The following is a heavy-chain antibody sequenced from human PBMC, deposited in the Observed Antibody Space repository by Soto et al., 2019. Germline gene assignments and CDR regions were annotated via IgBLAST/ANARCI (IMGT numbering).Heavy chain of an antibody. Sequence: EVQLVESGGGLVKPGGSLRLSCAASGFTISGAWMNWVRQAPGKGLEWVGRIKTKTQGETTDYAAPGKGRFTISRDDSENTLSLHMNSLKVEDTAVYYCTTGSVEGYWGQGTLDTVSS. V-gene: IGHV3-15*07. CDR1: GFTISGAW. D-gene: IGHD1-26*01. CDR2: IKTKTQGETT. CDR3: TTGSVEGY. J-gene: IGHJ4*02.